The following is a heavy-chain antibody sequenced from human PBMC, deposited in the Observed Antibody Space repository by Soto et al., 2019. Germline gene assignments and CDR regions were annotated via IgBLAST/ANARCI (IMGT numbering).Heavy chain of an antibody. V-gene: IGHV1-8*02. CDR1: GGTFSSYA. J-gene: IGHJ4*02. Sequence: ASVKVSCKASGGTFSSYAINWVRQATGQGLEWMGWMNPNSGNTGYAQKFQGRVTMTRNTSISTAYMELSSLRSEDTAVYYCAVTAMVDTDFDEWGQGTLVTVSS. CDR3: AVTAMVDTDFDE. D-gene: IGHD5-18*01. CDR2: MNPNSGNT.